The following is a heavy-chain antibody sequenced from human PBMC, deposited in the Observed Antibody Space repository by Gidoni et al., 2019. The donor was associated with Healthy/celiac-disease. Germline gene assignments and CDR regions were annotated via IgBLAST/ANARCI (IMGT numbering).Heavy chain of an antibody. D-gene: IGHD2-2*01. CDR2: ISSSSSYI. CDR3: ARVEIVVVPAVNYYYGMDV. CDR1: GFTFRSSR. V-gene: IGHV3-21*01. Sequence: EVQLVESGGGLVKPGGSLRLSCAASGFTFRSSRMNWVRQAPVKGLEWVSSISSSSSYIYYADSVKGRFTISRDNAKNSLYLQMNSLRAEDTAVYYCARVEIVVVPAVNYYYGMDVWGQGTTVTVSS. J-gene: IGHJ6*02.